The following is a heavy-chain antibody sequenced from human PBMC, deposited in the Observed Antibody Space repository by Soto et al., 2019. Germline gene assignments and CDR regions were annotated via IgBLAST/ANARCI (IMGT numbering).Heavy chain of an antibody. V-gene: IGHV1-69*13. CDR1: GGTSNKYS. Sequence: SVKVSCKASGGTSNKYSFSWVRQAPGQGLEWMGGIMPVFGTTSYAQKFQGRVTITADESTNTFYMELSSLRSEDTAVYYCARGFRYYYDTSGYYPIDYWGQGTLVTVSS. J-gene: IGHJ4*02. D-gene: IGHD3-22*01. CDR2: IMPVFGTT. CDR3: ARGFRYYYDTSGYYPIDY.